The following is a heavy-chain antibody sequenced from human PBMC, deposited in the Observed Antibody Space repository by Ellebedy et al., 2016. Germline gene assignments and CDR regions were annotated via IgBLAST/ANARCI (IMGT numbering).Heavy chain of an antibody. CDR2: IYYSGSA. V-gene: IGHV4-39*01. CDR3: ASPGGHYDFWSGYYAFDI. D-gene: IGHD3-3*01. CDR1: GGSISSRSYY. J-gene: IGHJ3*02. Sequence: SETLSLTCTVSGGSISSRSYYWGWIRQPPGKGLEWIGSIYYSGSAYYNPSLKSRVTISVDTSKNQFSLKLSSVTAADTAVYYYASPGGHYDFWSGYYAFDIWGQGTMVTVSS.